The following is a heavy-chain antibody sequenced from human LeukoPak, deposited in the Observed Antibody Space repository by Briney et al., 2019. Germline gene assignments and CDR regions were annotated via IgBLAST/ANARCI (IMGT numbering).Heavy chain of an antibody. CDR3: ARGRDRSKAGDH. CDR1: GFTISTYG. CDR2: IHPYGIF. V-gene: IGHV4-34*01. J-gene: IGHJ4*02. Sequence: GSLRLSCAASGFTISTYGMSWVRQAPGKGLEWIGEIHPYGIFYYNSSLMSRVTISIDTSKSQFSLRLTSVTAADTAFYYCARGRDRSKAGDHWGQGSLVTVSS. D-gene: IGHD5-24*01.